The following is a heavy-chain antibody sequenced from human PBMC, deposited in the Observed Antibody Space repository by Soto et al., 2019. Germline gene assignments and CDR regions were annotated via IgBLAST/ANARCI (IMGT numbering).Heavy chain of an antibody. J-gene: IGHJ4*02. CDR2: ISTRVGST. CDR1: GFTFSTYA. CDR3: AKGGQSYDY. V-gene: IGHV3-23*01. D-gene: IGHD3-10*01. Sequence: EVQLLESGGGSVQPGGSLRLSCAASGFTFSTYAMSWVRQAPGKGLEWVSAISTRVGSTYYPDSVKGRFTIARDNSKNALYLQMNSLRAEDTAVDYCAKGGQSYDYWGQGTLVTVSS.